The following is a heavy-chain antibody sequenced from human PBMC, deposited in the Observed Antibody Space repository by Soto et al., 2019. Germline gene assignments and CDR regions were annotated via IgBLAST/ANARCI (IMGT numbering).Heavy chain of an antibody. D-gene: IGHD6-19*01. CDR2: INHSGST. V-gene: IGHV4-34*01. CDR1: GGSFSGYY. Sequence: SETLSLTCAVYGGSFSGYYWSWIRQPPGKGLEWIGEINHSGSTNYNPSLKSRVTIPVDTSKNQFSLKLSSVTAADTAVYYCARDGGIAVAGTRPTAFDYWGQGTLVTVSS. J-gene: IGHJ4*02. CDR3: ARDGGIAVAGTRPTAFDY.